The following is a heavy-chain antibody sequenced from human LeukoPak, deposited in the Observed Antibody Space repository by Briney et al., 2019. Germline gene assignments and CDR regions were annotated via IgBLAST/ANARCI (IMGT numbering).Heavy chain of an antibody. CDR2: ISSSGSTI. CDR3: ARDAITMVRGVIIYYFDY. Sequence: QSGGSLRLSCAASGFTFSSYEMHWVRQAPGKGVEWVSYISSSGSTIYYADSVKGRFTLSRDNSKNTLYLQMNSLRAEDTAVYYCARDAITMVRGVIIYYFDYWGQGTLVTVSS. V-gene: IGHV3-48*03. CDR1: GFTFSSYE. J-gene: IGHJ4*02. D-gene: IGHD3-10*01.